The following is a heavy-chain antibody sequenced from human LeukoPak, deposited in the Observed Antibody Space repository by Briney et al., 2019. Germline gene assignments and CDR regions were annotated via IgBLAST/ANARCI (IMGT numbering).Heavy chain of an antibody. Sequence: GRSLRLSCAASGFTPGSYWMSWVRQAPGKGLEWVANIKQDGSEKYYVDSVKGRFTISRDNAKNSLYLQMNSLRAEDTAVYYCARAKSLFDSWGQGTLVTVSS. J-gene: IGHJ4*02. CDR2: IKQDGSEK. V-gene: IGHV3-7*03. CDR3: ARAKSLFDS. CDR1: GFTPGSYW. D-gene: IGHD3-10*01.